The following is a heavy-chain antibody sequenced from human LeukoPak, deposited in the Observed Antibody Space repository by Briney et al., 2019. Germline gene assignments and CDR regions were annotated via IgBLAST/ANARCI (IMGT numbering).Heavy chain of an antibody. CDR3: ARGYIVGALDAFDI. J-gene: IGHJ3*02. V-gene: IGHV3-48*03. CDR2: ISDRGDNT. D-gene: IGHD1-26*01. Sequence: GGSLRLSCAASGFTFSSYEMNWVRQAPGKGLEWVSVISDRGDNTYYGDSVKGRFTISRDNAKNSLYLQMNSLRAEDTAVYYCARGYIVGALDAFDIWGQGTMVTVSS. CDR1: GFTFSSYE.